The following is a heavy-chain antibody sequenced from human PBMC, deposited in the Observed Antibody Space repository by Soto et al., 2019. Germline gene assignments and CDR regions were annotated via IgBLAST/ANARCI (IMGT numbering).Heavy chain of an antibody. D-gene: IGHD3-10*01. Sequence: PSETLSLTCTVSGGSISSSSYYWGWIRQPPGKGLEWIGSIYYSGSTYYNPSLKSRVTISVDTSKNQFSLKMSSVTAADTAVYYCARHQDYGSGSYYRYGMDVWGQGTTVTVSS. J-gene: IGHJ6*02. CDR2: IYYSGST. CDR1: GGSISSSSYY. CDR3: ARHQDYGSGSYYRYGMDV. V-gene: IGHV4-39*01.